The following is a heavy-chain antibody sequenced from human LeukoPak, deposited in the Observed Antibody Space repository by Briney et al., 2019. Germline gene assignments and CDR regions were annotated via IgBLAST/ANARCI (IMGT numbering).Heavy chain of an antibody. CDR3: ARLGYGDSRLRPSDC. D-gene: IGHD4-17*01. Sequence: SETLPLTCTVSGGSISSISYYWGWIRQPPGKGLEYIASIYYTGTTYYEPSLKSRVTISVDTSKNQFSLKLSSVTAADTAVYYCARLGYGDSRLRPSDCWGQGILVTVSS. CDR2: IYYTGTT. V-gene: IGHV4-39*01. J-gene: IGHJ4*02. CDR1: GGSISSISYY.